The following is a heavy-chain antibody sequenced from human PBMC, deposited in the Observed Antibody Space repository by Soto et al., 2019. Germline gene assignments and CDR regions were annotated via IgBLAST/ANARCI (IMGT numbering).Heavy chain of an antibody. Sequence: QVQLQESGPGLVKPSQTLSLTCTVSGGSISSGGYYWSWIRQHPGKGLEWIGYSYYSVSTYYNPYRKSRVTISVDTSKHQFSLKLSSVTAADTDVYYCSRDRAAGTWDAFDIWGQGTMVTVSS. V-gene: IGHV4-31*03. J-gene: IGHJ3*02. D-gene: IGHD6-13*01. CDR2: SYYSVST. CDR1: GGSISSGGYY. CDR3: SRDRAAGTWDAFDI.